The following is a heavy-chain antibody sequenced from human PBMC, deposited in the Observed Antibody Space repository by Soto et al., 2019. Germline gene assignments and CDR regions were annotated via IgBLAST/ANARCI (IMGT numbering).Heavy chain of an antibody. V-gene: IGHV3-9*01. CDR1: GFTFDDYA. CDR2: ISWNSGSI. J-gene: IGHJ6*03. CDR3: AKDMDYYYYSMDV. Sequence: EVQLVESGGGLVQPGRYLRLSCAASGFTFDDYAMHWVRQATGKGLEWVSGISWNSGSIGYADSVKGRFTISRDNAKNSLYLQMNSLRAEDTALYYCAKDMDYYYYSMDVWGKGTTVTVSS.